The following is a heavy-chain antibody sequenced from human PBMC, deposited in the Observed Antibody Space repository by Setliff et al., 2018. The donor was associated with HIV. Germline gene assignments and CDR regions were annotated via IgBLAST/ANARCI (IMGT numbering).Heavy chain of an antibody. V-gene: IGHV1-69*13. CDR3: ARGRPRGTIQTSLTAAFHL. J-gene: IGHJ3*01. CDR1: GGTLSSYI. D-gene: IGHD3-16*01. Sequence: SVKVSCKSSGGTLSSYITTWVRQAPGQGLEWIGGIIPIFDTTNYGHAFRDRVTITAEESTGTAYLELRCLRSEDTAMYFCARGRPRGTIQTSLTAAFHLWGQGTMVTVSS. CDR2: IIPIFDTT.